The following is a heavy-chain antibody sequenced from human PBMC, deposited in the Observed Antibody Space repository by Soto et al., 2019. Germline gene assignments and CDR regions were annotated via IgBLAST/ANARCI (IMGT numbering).Heavy chain of an antibody. J-gene: IGHJ6*02. CDR1: RDTFNKDA. CDR3: ARGETYLGV. CDR2: IIPIFSSR. D-gene: IGHD3-16*01. Sequence: HVQLVQSGAEVKKPGSSVKVSCKTSRDTFNKDAFNWVRQAPGQGLEWMGWIIPIFSSRNYAEKFQGRVTITADDSTSTAYMELRSLRFEDTAVYYCARGETYLGVWGQGTTVTVSS. V-gene: IGHV1-69*01.